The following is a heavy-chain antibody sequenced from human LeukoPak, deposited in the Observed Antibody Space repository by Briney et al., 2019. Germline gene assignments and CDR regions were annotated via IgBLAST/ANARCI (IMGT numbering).Heavy chain of an antibody. J-gene: IGHJ4*02. V-gene: IGHV1-8*03. D-gene: IGHD4-17*01. Sequence: GASVKVSCKASGYTFTSYDINWVRQATGQGLEWMGWMNPNSGNTGYAQKFQGRVTITRNTSISTAYMELSSLRSEDTAVYYCAREPHDYGVDYWGQGTLVTVSS. CDR2: MNPNSGNT. CDR1: GYTFTSYD. CDR3: AREPHDYGVDY.